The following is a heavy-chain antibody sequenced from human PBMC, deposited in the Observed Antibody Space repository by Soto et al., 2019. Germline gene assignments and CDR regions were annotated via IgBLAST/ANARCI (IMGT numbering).Heavy chain of an antibody. V-gene: IGHV1-69*13. CDR1: GGTLNSYI. CDR3: ARGPSTIFGVVILCYGMDV. CDR2: IIPIFGTA. J-gene: IGHJ6*04. Sequence: SVKVSCKASGGTLNSYIFSWVRQAPGQGLEWMGGIIPIFGTANYAQKFQGRVTITADESTTTAYMELSSLRSEETAVYYCARGPSTIFGVVILCYGMDVRAKRTKVTVSS. D-gene: IGHD3-3*01.